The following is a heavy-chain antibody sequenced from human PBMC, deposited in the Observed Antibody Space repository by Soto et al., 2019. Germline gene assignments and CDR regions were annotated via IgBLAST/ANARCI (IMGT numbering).Heavy chain of an antibody. CDR1: GYSFTSYW. D-gene: IGHD1-7*01. CDR2: IYPGDSDT. Sequence: PGESLKISCKGSGYSFTSYWIGWVRQMPGKGLEWMGIIYPGDSDTRYSPSFQGQVTISADKSISTAYLQWSSLKASDTAMYYCARQGSWNYGVDYYYYYMDVWGKGTTVTVSS. J-gene: IGHJ6*03. CDR3: ARQGSWNYGVDYYYYYMDV. V-gene: IGHV5-51*01.